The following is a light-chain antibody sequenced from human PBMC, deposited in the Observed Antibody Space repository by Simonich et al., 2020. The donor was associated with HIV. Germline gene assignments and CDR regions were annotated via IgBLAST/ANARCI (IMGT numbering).Light chain of an antibody. CDR2: EDN. Sequence: NFMLTQPHSVSESPGKTITISCTRSSASIASNYVQWYQQRPGSAPPTVIYEDNQRPSGVPNRFSGSIDSSSNSASLTISGLKTEDEADYYCQSYDISSWVFGGGTKLTVL. CDR3: QSYDISSWV. V-gene: IGLV6-57*03. CDR1: SASIASNY. J-gene: IGLJ3*02.